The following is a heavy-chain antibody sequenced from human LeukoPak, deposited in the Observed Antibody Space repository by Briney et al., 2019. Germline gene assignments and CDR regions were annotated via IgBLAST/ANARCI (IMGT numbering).Heavy chain of an antibody. CDR2: INHSGST. CDR1: GGSFSGYY. J-gene: IGHJ4*02. Sequence: SETLSLTCAVYGGSFSGYYWSWIRQPPGKGLEWIGEINHSGSTNYNPSLKSRVTISVDTSKSQFSLKLSSVTAADTAVYYCARVGYYDSSGYDYWGQGTLVTVSS. D-gene: IGHD3-22*01. CDR3: ARVGYYDSSGYDY. V-gene: IGHV4-34*01.